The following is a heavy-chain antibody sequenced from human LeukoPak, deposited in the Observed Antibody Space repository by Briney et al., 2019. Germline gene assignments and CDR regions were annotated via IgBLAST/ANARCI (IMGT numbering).Heavy chain of an antibody. J-gene: IGHJ5*02. V-gene: IGHV3-30-3*01. CDR3: ARRRIAAAGTLMDP. Sequence: GRSLRLSCAASGFTFSSYAMHWVRQAPGKGLEWVAVISYDGSNKYYADSVKGRFTISRDNSKNPLYLQMNSLRAEDTAVYYCARRRIAAAGTLMDPWGQGTLVTVSS. D-gene: IGHD6-13*01. CDR1: GFTFSSYA. CDR2: ISYDGSNK.